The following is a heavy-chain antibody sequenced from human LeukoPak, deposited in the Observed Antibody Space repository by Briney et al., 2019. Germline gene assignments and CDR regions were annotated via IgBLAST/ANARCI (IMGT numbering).Heavy chain of an antibody. CDR3: ARERSYGDYLQYYFDY. Sequence: GSLRLSCAASGFTFSSYGMHWVRQAPGKGLEWVAVISYDGSNKYYADSVKGRFTISRDNSKNTLYLQMNSLRAEDTAVYYCARERSYGDYLQYYFDYWGQGTLVTVSS. J-gene: IGHJ4*02. D-gene: IGHD4-17*01. CDR2: ISYDGSNK. CDR1: GFTFSSYG. V-gene: IGHV3-30*03.